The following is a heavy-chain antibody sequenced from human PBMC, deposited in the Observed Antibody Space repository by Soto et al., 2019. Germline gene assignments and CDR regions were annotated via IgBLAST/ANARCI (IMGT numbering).Heavy chain of an antibody. Sequence: PGGSLRLSCAASGFTVSSNYMSWVRQAPGKGLEWVSVIYSGGSTYYADSVKGRFTISRDNSKNTLYLQMNSLRAEDTAVYYCARAYFSTGFGYYFDYWGQGTLVTVSS. J-gene: IGHJ4*02. D-gene: IGHD3-10*01. CDR1: GFTVSSNY. CDR2: IYSGGST. V-gene: IGHV3-53*01. CDR3: ARAYFSTGFGYYFDY.